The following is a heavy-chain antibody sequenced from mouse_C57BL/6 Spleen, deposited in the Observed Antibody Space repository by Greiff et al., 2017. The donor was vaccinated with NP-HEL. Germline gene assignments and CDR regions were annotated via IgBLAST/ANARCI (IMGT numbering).Heavy chain of an antibody. V-gene: IGHV1-50*01. J-gene: IGHJ3*01. CDR2: IDPSDSYT. D-gene: IGHD3-3*01. CDR1: GYTFTSYW. CDR3: ARGHKGLAY. Sequence: VQLQQSGAELVKPGASVKLSCKASGYTFTSYWMQWVNQRPGQGLEWIGEIDPSDSYTNYNQKFKGKATLTVDTSSSTAYMQLSSLTAEDSAVYYCARGHKGLAYWGQGTLVTVSA.